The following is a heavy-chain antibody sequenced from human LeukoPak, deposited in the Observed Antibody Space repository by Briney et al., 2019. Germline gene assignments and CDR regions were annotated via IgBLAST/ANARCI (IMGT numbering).Heavy chain of an antibody. CDR3: ARGYVLGAAFKYYFDY. Sequence: GGSLRLSCAASGFTFTDHCMTWFRQAPGQGLEWISYISTIGANKYYADSVKGRSTISRDNAKNSLYLEMTSLRAEDTAVYYCARGYVLGAAFKYYFDYWGQGTLVTVSS. D-gene: IGHD2-15*01. J-gene: IGHJ4*02. CDR2: ISTIGANK. V-gene: IGHV3-11*01. CDR1: GFTFTDHC.